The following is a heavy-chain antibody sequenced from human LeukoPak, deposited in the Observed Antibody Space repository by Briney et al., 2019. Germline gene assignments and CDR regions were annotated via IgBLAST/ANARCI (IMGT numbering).Heavy chain of an antibody. V-gene: IGHV3-21*01. CDR2: ISSSSSYI. CDR1: GFTFTTYW. Sequence: GGSLRLSCAASGFTFTTYWMTWVRQAPGKGLEWVSSISSSSSYIYYADSVKGRFTISRDNAKNSLYLQMNSLRAEDTAVYYCARDSSIVATIRGNWFDPWGQGTLVTVSS. J-gene: IGHJ5*02. D-gene: IGHD5-12*01. CDR3: ARDSSIVATIRGNWFDP.